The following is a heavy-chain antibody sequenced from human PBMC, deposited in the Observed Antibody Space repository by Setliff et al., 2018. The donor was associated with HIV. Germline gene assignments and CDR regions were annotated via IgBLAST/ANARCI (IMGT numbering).Heavy chain of an antibody. Sequence: PSETLSLTCTVSDGYISDGDYYWTWIRQPPGKGLEWIGHSYYSGSAHYNASLKSRVTMSVDMSNNQFSLKLRSVTAADTAVYYRARWTYYHASGSYRGKFDYWGQGTLVTVSS. J-gene: IGHJ4*02. D-gene: IGHD3-10*01. CDR3: ARWTYYHASGSYRGKFDY. V-gene: IGHV4-30-4*08. CDR1: DGYISDGDYY. CDR2: SYYSGSA.